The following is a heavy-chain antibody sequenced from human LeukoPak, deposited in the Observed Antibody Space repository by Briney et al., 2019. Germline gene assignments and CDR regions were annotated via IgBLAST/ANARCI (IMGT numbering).Heavy chain of an antibody. D-gene: IGHD5-24*01. V-gene: IGHV3-21*01. CDR3: ARDLLATINY. CDR2: ISSSSSYI. J-gene: IGHJ4*02. Sequence: GGSLRLSCAASGFTFSSYEMNWVRQAPGKGLEWVSSISSSSSYIYYADSVKGRFTISRDNAKNSLYLQMNSLRAEDTAVYYCARDLLATINYWGQGTLVTVSS. CDR1: GFTFSSYE.